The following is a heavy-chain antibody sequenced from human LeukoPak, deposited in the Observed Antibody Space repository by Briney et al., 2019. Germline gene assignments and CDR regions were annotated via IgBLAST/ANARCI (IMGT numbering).Heavy chain of an antibody. D-gene: IGHD3-16*01. Sequence: GGSLRLSCAASGFTFSSHGMNWVRQAPGKGLEGVSGISGSGGNTYYADSVKGRFTISRDNSKNTLYLQMNSLRAEDTAVYYCAKDDNYIRFLSWGQGTLVTVSS. J-gene: IGHJ5*02. CDR2: ISGSGGNT. CDR1: GFTFSSHG. CDR3: AKDDNYIRFLS. V-gene: IGHV3-23*01.